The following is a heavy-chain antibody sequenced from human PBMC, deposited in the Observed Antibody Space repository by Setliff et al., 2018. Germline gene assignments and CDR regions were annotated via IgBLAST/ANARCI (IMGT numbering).Heavy chain of an antibody. V-gene: IGHV3-11*04. CDR1: GFTFSDYY. CDR2: ISGGGTTI. CDR3: ARDGVYYAMDV. J-gene: IGHJ6*02. Sequence: LRLSCAASGFTFSDYYMSWVRQAPGKGLEWMSKISGGGTTIFYADSVRGRLTISRDNAKNSLYMQLTSLRAEDTAVYYCARDGVYYAMDVWGQGTSVTV.